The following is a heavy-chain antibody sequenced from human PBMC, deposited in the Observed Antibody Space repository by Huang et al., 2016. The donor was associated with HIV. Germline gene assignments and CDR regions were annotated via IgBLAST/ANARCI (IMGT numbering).Heavy chain of an antibody. J-gene: IGHJ4*02. D-gene: IGHD4-17*01. Sequence: EVQLVQSGAEVKKPGESVKISCKASGYTFTDYWIGWVRQMPGKGLEWMGFIFPDDSDTRSSPAFQGQVTFSVETSASTAYLQWSSLTASDTAIYYCARHEDGDYIDYWGQGTLVTVSS. CDR3: ARHEDGDYIDY. CDR1: GYTFTDYW. V-gene: IGHV5-51*01. CDR2: IFPDDSDT.